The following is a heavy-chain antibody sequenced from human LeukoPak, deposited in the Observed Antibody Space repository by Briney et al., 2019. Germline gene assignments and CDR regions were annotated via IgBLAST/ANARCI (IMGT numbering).Heavy chain of an antibody. V-gene: IGHV4-61*02. J-gene: IGHJ4*02. CDR2: IYTSGST. CDR1: GGSISSGSYY. CDR3: ARDDILTGFDY. D-gene: IGHD3-9*01. Sequence: SETLSLTCTVSGGSISSGSYYWSWIRQPAGKGLEWIGRIYTSGSTNYNPSLKSRVTISVDTAKNQFSLKLSSVTAADTAVYYCARDDILTGFDYWGQGTLVTVSS.